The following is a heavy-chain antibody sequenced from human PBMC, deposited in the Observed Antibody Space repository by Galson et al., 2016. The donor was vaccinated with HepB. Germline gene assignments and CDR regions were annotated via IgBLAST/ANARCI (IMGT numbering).Heavy chain of an antibody. CDR1: GFTFSSHA. CDR3: AKAVDYYDSSGYYYLNWFDP. J-gene: IGHJ5*02. V-gene: IGHV3-23*01. D-gene: IGHD3-22*01. CDR2: ISGSGGST. Sequence: LRLSCVASGFTFSSHAMSRVRLSPGKVREWVSAISGSGGSTYYADAVKGRFTISRDKSKNTLYLQMNSLRAEDTAVYYCAKAVDYYDSSGYYYLNWFDPWGQGTLVTVSS.